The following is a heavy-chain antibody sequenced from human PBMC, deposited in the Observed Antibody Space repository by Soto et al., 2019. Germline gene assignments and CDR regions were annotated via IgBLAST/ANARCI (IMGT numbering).Heavy chain of an antibody. CDR1: GGSISSGGYS. CDR3: ARGTYYYDSSGYYTPDNFDY. CDR2: IYHSGST. D-gene: IGHD3-22*01. Sequence: SETLSLTCAVSGGSISSGGYSWSWIRQPPGKGLERIGYIYHSGSTYYNPSLKSRVTISVDRSKNQFSLKLSSVTAADTAVYYCARGTYYYDSSGYYTPDNFDYWGQGTLVTVSS. J-gene: IGHJ4*02. V-gene: IGHV4-30-2*01.